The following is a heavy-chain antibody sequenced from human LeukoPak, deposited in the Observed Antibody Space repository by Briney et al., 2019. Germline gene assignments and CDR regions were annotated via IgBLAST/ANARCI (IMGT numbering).Heavy chain of an antibody. J-gene: IGHJ4*02. Sequence: SETLSLTCTVSSGSISSGDYYWSWIRQPPGKGLEWIGYIHYSGSTYYNPSLKSRVTISVDTSKNQFSLKPSSVTAADTAVYYCAREGNYYDRPFDYWGQGTLVTVSS. CDR1: SGSISSGDYY. CDR3: AREGNYYDRPFDY. D-gene: IGHD3-22*01. V-gene: IGHV4-30-4*01. CDR2: IHYSGST.